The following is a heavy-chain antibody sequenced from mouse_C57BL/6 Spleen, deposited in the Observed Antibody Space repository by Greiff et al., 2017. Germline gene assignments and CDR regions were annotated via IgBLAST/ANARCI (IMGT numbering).Heavy chain of an antibody. CDR3: ARCEGYPLWYLDV. Sequence: EVKLMVSGPGLVKPSQSLSLTCSVTGSSITSGYYCNWIRQFPGNQLEWRCYISYDGSNNYNPSLINRISISRDTTKHQFFLKLNSVTTEDTATYYCARCEGYPLWYLDVWRTGTTVTVP. D-gene: IGHD2-3*01. J-gene: IGHJ1*03. CDR2: ISYDGSN. V-gene: IGHV3-6*01. CDR1: GSSITSGYY.